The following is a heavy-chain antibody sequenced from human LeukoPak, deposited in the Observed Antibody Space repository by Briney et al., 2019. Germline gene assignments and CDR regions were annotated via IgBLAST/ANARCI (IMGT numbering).Heavy chain of an antibody. CDR2: IKQDGSEK. V-gene: IGHV3-7*01. CDR1: GFAFSNYW. D-gene: IGHD2-2*01. J-gene: IGHJ4*02. Sequence: GGSLRLSCTTSGFAFSNYWMSWVRQAPGKGLEWVANIKQDGSEKNYVDSVKGRFTISRDNTKNSLYLQMNSLRAEDTAVYDCSSTNSFDYWGQGTLVTVSS. CDR3: SSTNSFDY.